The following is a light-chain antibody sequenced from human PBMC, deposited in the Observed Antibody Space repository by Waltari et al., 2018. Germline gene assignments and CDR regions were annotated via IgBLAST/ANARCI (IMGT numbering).Light chain of an antibody. CDR2: KDV. CDR3: AAWDDTVKSVL. J-gene: IGLJ2*01. V-gene: IGLV1-47*01. Sequence: QQVPGTAPNVLILKDVRRPSGVPNRFPASKSGTSASLAISGLRSDDEADYYGAAWDDTVKSVLFGGGTKLTVL.